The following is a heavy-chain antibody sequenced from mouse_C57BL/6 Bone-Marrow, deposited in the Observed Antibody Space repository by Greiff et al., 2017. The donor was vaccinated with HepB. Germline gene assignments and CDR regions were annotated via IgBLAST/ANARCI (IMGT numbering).Heavy chain of an antibody. D-gene: IGHD1-1*01. Sequence: QVQLQQSGAELARPGASVKLSCKASGYTFTSYGISWVKQRTGQGLEWIGEIYPRSGNTYYNEKFKGKATLTADKSSSTAYMELRSLTSEDSAVYFCARKGVGSSSDYYAMDYWGQGTSVTVSS. CDR3: ARKGVGSSSDYYAMDY. V-gene: IGHV1-81*01. J-gene: IGHJ4*01. CDR2: IYPRSGNT. CDR1: GYTFTSYG.